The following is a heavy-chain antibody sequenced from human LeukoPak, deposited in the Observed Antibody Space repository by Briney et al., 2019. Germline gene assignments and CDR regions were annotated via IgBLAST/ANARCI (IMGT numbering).Heavy chain of an antibody. CDR3: ARDGYSSSWYSNYYYYGMDV. J-gene: IGHJ6*02. Sequence: SQTLSLTCAISGDSVSSNSAAWNWIRQSPSRGLEWLGRTYYRSKWYNDYAVSVKCRITINPDTSKNQFSLQLNSVTPEDTAVYYCARDGYSSSWYSNYYYYGMDVWGQGTTVTVSS. CDR2: TYYRSKWYN. D-gene: IGHD6-13*01. CDR1: GDSVSSNSAA. V-gene: IGHV6-1*01.